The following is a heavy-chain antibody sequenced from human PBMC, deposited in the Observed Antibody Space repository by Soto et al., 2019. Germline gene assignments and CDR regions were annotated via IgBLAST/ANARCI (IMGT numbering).Heavy chain of an antibody. J-gene: IGHJ5*02. CDR3: LRGAVLPVATSSNWFDL. CDR2: INPNSGGT. D-gene: IGHD2-2*01. Sequence: ASVKVSCKASGYTFTGYYMHWVRQAPGQGLERMGWINPNSGGTNYAQKFQGWVTMTRDTSISTAYMVLSRLRSDDTAVYYCLRGAVLPVATSSNWFDLWGQGTLVTVSS. CDR1: GYTFTGYY. V-gene: IGHV1-2*04.